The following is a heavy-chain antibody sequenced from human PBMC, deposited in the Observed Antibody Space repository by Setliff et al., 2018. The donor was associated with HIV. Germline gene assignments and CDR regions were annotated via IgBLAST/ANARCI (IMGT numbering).Heavy chain of an antibody. J-gene: IGHJ4*02. CDR1: GFTVSSYY. Sequence: HPGGSLRLSCAASGFTVSSYYMSWVRQAPGKGLEWVPTIYSDGNTYHADSVKGRFTLSRDNSENALFLQMNSLRPEDTAVYYCARLRPYNSALDYWGQGTLVTVSS. CDR2: IYSDGNT. D-gene: IGHD3-10*01. CDR3: ARLRPYNSALDY. V-gene: IGHV3-66*02.